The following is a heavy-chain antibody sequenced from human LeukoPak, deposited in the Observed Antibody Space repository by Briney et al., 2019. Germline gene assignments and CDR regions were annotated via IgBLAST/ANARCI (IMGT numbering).Heavy chain of an antibody. Sequence: GESLKISCKGSGYSFTSYWIGWVRQMPGKGLEWMGMIYPGDSDTRYSPSFQGQVTTSADKSISTAYLQWSSLKASDTAMYYCARCYYDFWSGYYYFDYWGQGTLVTVSP. CDR2: IYPGDSDT. J-gene: IGHJ4*02. D-gene: IGHD3-3*01. V-gene: IGHV5-51*01. CDR3: ARCYYDFWSGYYYFDY. CDR1: GYSFTSYW.